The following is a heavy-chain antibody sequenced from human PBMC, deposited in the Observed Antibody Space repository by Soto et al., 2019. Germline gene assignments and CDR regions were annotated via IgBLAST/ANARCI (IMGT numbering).Heavy chain of an antibody. CDR3: ASGIQLWLRRINNGYSG. Sequence: QVQLVQSGAEVKKPESSVKVSCKAPGGTFSTYAISWVRQAPGQGLEWMGGIIPMFGTANYAQRFQDRVTLTKXESTNTVYMELSSLRSEDTAVYFCASGIQLWLRRINNGYSGWGQGTLVTVSS. CDR1: GGTFSTYA. CDR2: IIPMFGTA. V-gene: IGHV1-69*05. J-gene: IGHJ4*02. D-gene: IGHD5-18*01.